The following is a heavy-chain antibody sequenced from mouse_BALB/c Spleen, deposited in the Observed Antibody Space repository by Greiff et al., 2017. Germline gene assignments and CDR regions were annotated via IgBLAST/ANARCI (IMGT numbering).Heavy chain of an antibody. CDR1: GYSITSGYY. CDR2: ISYDGSN. J-gene: IGHJ4*01. V-gene: IGHV3-6*02. CDR3: ARKLWSYAMDY. Sequence: DVQLQESGPGLVKPSQSLSLTCSVTGYSITSGYYWNWIRQFPGNKLEWMGYISYDGSNNYNPSLKNRISITRDTSKNQFFLKLNSVTTEDTATYYCARKLWSYAMDYWGQGTSVTVSS. D-gene: IGHD1-1*02.